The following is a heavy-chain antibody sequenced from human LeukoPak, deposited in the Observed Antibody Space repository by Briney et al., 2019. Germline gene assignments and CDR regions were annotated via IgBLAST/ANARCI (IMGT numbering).Heavy chain of an antibody. CDR1: GFTFSSYS. CDR2: ISSSSSYI. CDR3: ARDLGIVGATVTTYYYYGMDV. V-gene: IGHV3-21*01. Sequence: GGSLRLSCAASGFTFSSYSMNWVRQAPGKGLEWVSSISSSSSYIYYADSVKGRFTISRDNAKNSLYLQMNSLRAEDTAVYYCARDLGIVGATVTTYYYYGMDVWGQGTTVTVSS. J-gene: IGHJ6*02. D-gene: IGHD1-26*01.